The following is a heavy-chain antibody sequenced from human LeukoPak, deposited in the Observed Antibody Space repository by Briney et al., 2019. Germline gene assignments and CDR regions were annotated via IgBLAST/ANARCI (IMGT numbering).Heavy chain of an antibody. CDR3: ARGRYCSGGSCPPFFDY. Sequence: ASVKVSCKASGYTFTSDDINWVRQATGQGLEWMGWMNPNSGNTGYAQKFQGRVTMTRNNSISTAYMELSSLRSEETAVYYCARGRYCSGGSCPPFFDYWGQGTLVTVSS. CDR1: GYTFTSDD. J-gene: IGHJ4*02. CDR2: MNPNSGNT. V-gene: IGHV1-8*01. D-gene: IGHD2-15*01.